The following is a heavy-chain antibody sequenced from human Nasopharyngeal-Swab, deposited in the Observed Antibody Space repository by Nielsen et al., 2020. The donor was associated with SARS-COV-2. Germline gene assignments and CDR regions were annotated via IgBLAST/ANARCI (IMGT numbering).Heavy chain of an antibody. D-gene: IGHD5-24*01. J-gene: IGHJ4*02. CDR3: ARIRDGGFDY. CDR2: IIPNGGGT. Sequence: ASVKVSCKASGYTFTDNYIHWVRQAPGQGLEWMGRIIPNGGGTTYAQKFQGRVTMTRDTSISTAYIELSRLRSDDTGVYYCARIRDGGFDYWGQGNLVTVSS. CDR1: GYTFTDNY. V-gene: IGHV1-2*05.